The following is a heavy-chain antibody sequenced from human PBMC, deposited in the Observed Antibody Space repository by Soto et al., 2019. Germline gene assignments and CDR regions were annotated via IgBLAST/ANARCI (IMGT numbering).Heavy chain of an antibody. V-gene: IGHV4-34*01. CDR2: INHSGST. D-gene: IGHD2-15*01. Sequence: SETLSLTCAVYGGSFSGYYWSWIRQPPGKGLEWIGEINHSGSTNYNPSLKSRVTISVDTSKNQFSLKLSSVTAADTAVYYCARGGLEYCSGGSCYRTDPFDYWGQGTLVTVSS. J-gene: IGHJ4*02. CDR1: GGSFSGYY. CDR3: ARGGLEYCSGGSCYRTDPFDY.